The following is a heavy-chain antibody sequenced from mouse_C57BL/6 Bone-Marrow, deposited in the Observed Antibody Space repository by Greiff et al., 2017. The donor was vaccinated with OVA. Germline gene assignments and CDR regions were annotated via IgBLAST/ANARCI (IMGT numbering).Heavy chain of an antibody. J-gene: IGHJ1*03. CDR2: ISDGGSYT. CDR3: ASHYGSSYYWYFDV. CDR1: GFTFSSYA. Sequence: EVQLMESGGGLVKPGGSLKLSCAASGFTFSSYAMSWVRQTPEKRLEWVATISDGGSYTYYPDNVKGRFTLSRDNAKNNLYLQMSHLKSEDTAMYYCASHYGSSYYWYFDVWGTGTTVTVSS. V-gene: IGHV5-4*01. D-gene: IGHD1-1*01.